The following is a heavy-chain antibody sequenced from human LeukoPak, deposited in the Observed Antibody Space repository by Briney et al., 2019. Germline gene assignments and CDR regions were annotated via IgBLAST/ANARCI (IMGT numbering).Heavy chain of an antibody. CDR1: GFTFSSYA. D-gene: IGHD1-26*01. Sequence: QAGGSLRLSCAASGFTFSSYAMHWVRQAPGKGLEWVAVISYDGSNKYYADSVKGRFTISRDNSKNTLYLQMNSLRAEDTAVYYCARDQGWELLFWYFDLWGRGTLVTVSS. J-gene: IGHJ2*01. CDR2: ISYDGSNK. CDR3: ARDQGWELLFWYFDL. V-gene: IGHV3-30-3*01.